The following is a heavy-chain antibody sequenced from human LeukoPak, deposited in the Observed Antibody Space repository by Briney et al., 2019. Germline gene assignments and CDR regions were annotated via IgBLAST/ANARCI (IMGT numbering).Heavy chain of an antibody. CDR2: ISYSGST. Sequence: SETLSLTCTVSGGSISSYYWSWIRQPPGKGLEWIGYISYSGSTNFNPSLKSRVTISVDTSKNQFSLKLSSMTAADTAVYYCAREGTAGTNLNWFDPWGQGTLVTVSS. V-gene: IGHV4-59*13. CDR1: GGSISSYY. CDR3: AREGTAGTNLNWFDP. D-gene: IGHD1-1*01. J-gene: IGHJ5*02.